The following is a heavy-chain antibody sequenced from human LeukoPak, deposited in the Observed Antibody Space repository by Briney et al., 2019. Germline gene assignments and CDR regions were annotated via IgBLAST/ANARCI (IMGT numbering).Heavy chain of an antibody. Sequence: GESLKISCKGSGYSFTSYWIGWVRQMPGKGLEWMGTIYPGDSDTRYSPSFQGQVTISADKSISTAYLQWSSLKASDTAMYYCARVYGDYSIPANWFDPWGQGTLVTVSS. D-gene: IGHD4-17*01. CDR1: GYSFTSYW. J-gene: IGHJ5*02. CDR2: IYPGDSDT. V-gene: IGHV5-51*01. CDR3: ARVYGDYSIPANWFDP.